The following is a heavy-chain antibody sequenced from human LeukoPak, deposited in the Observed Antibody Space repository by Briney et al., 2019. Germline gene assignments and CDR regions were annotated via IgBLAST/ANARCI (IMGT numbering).Heavy chain of an antibody. D-gene: IGHD3-16*01. Sequence: GGSLRLSCAASGLTVSSNYMSWVRQAPGKGLEWVSVIYIGDSTYYADSVKGRFTISRDNSKNTMYLQMSRLRVEDTAIYYCARGGSRGYWGYFDYWGQGTLVTVSS. CDR2: IYIGDST. J-gene: IGHJ4*02. CDR1: GLTVSSNY. CDR3: ARGGSRGYWGYFDY. V-gene: IGHV3-53*01.